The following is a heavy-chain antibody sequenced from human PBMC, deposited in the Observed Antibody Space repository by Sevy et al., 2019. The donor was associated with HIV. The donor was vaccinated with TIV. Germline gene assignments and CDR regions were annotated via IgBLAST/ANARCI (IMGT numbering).Heavy chain of an antibody. CDR1: GFTFSSYA. D-gene: IGHD3-22*01. V-gene: IGHV3-23*01. CDR2: ISGSGGST. Sequence: GGSLRLSCAASGFTFSSYAMSWVRQAPGKGLEWVSAISGSGGSTYYADSVKGLFTISRDNSKNTLYLQMNSLRAEDTAVYYCAKYYYDSSGYYYPAEYFQHWGQGTLVTVSS. CDR3: AKYYYDSSGYYYPAEYFQH. J-gene: IGHJ1*01.